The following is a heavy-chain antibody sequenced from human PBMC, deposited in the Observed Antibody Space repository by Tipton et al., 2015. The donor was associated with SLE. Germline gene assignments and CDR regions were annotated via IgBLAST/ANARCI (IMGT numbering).Heavy chain of an antibody. CDR3: ARENGFLGAFDI. CDR2: IWYDGSNK. V-gene: IGHV3-30*04. Sequence: SGPEVKKPGSSVKVSCKASGGTFSSYTINWVRQAPGKGLEWVAVIWYDGSNKYYADSVKGRFTISRDNSKNTLYLQMNSLRAEDTAVYYCARENGFLGAFDIWGQGTMVTVSS. J-gene: IGHJ3*02. CDR1: GGTFSSYT. D-gene: IGHD2-8*01.